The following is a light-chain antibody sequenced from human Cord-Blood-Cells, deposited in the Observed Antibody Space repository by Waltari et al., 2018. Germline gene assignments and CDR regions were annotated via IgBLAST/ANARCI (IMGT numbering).Light chain of an antibody. V-gene: IGKV1-39*01. CDR2: AAS. CDR3: QQSYSTLSYT. CDR1: QSISSY. Sequence: DIQMTQSPSYLSASVGDRVPIPCRASQSISSYLNWYQQKPGKAPKLLIYAASSLQSGVPSRFSGSGSGTDFTLTISSLQPEDFATYYCQQSYSTLSYTFGQGTKLEIK. J-gene: IGKJ2*01.